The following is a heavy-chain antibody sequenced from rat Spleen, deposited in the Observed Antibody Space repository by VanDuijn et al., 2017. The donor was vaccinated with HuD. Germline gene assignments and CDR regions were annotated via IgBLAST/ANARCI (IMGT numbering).Heavy chain of an antibody. D-gene: IGHD4-3*01. V-gene: IGHV5-22*01. CDR1: GFTFSDYY. J-gene: IGHJ4*01. Sequence: EVQLVESGGGLVQPGRSLNLSCVASGFTFSDYYMTWVRQAPKKGLEWVASISYEGSGTYYGGSVKGRFTVSRDNAKITLYLQMDSLRSEDTATYYCVRRQFGGGYVMDAWGQGASVTVSS. CDR2: ISYEGSGT. CDR3: VRRQFGGGYVMDA.